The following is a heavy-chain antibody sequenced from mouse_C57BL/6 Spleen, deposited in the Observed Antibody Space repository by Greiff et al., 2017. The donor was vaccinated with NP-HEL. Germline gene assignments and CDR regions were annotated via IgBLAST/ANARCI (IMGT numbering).Heavy chain of an antibody. CDR3: TTWGDYGSTSY. Sequence: EVQLQQSGAELVRPGASVKLSCTASGFNIKDDYMHWVKQRPEQGLEWIGWIDPENGDTEYASKFQGKATITADTSSNTAYLQLSSLTSEDTAVYYCTTWGDYGSTSYWGQGTTLTVSS. CDR1: GFNIKDDY. J-gene: IGHJ2*01. V-gene: IGHV14-4*01. D-gene: IGHD1-1*01. CDR2: IDPENGDT.